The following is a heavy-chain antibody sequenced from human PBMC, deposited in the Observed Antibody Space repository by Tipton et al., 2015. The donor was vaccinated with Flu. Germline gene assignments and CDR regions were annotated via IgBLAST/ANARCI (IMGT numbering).Heavy chain of an antibody. D-gene: IGHD6-19*01. CDR1: GDSISSGGYY. CDR2: IYYSGST. V-gene: IGHV4-31*02. J-gene: IGHJ4*02. Sequence: LRLSCTVSGDSISSGGYYWTWIRQYPGKGLEWIGYIYYSGSTHYNPSLKSRVSISADTSKNQFSLKLNSLTAADTAVYYCVGDRRYRNVWYYLDFWGQGTLVTVSS. CDR3: VGDRRYRNVWYYLDF.